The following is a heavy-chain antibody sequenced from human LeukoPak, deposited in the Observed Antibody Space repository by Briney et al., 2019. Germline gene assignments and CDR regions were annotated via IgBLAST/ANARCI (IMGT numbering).Heavy chain of an antibody. CDR2: ISWNSGSI. Sequence: GGSLRLSCAASGFTFDDYAMHWVRHAPGKGLEWVSGISWNSGSIGYADSVKGRFTISRDNAKNSLYLQMNSLRAEDTALYYCAKDKGDYGDYYFDYWGQGTLVTVSS. J-gene: IGHJ4*02. CDR3: AKDKGDYGDYYFDY. V-gene: IGHV3-9*01. CDR1: GFTFDDYA. D-gene: IGHD4-17*01.